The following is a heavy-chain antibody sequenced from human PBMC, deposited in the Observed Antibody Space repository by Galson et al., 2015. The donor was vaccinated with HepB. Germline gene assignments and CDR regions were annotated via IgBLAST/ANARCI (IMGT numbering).Heavy chain of an antibody. D-gene: IGHD3-22*01. CDR3: ARAFEGGYYSYYFDY. CDR2: ISSSSSYI. V-gene: IGHV3-21*01. J-gene: IGHJ4*02. CDR1: GFTFSSYS. Sequence: SLRLSCAASGFTFSSYSMNWVRQAPGKGLEWVSSISSSSSYIYYADSVKGRFTISRDNAKNSLYLQMNSLRAEDTAVYYCARAFEGGYYSYYFDYWGQGTLVTVSS.